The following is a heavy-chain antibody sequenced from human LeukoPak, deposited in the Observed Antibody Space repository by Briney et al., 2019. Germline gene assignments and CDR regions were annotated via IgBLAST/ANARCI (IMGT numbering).Heavy chain of an antibody. CDR3: TTRWAVGSGWDYYGMDV. CDR2: IKGKTDGGTT. D-gene: IGHD6-19*01. J-gene: IGHJ6*02. Sequence: GGSLRLSCAASGFTFSSYWMNWVRHAPGKGLEWVGRIKGKTDGGTTDYAAPVKGRFTISRDDSKNTLYLQLNSLKTEDTAVYYCTTRWAVGSGWDYYGMDVWGQGTTVTVSS. V-gene: IGHV3-15*07. CDR1: GFTFSSYW.